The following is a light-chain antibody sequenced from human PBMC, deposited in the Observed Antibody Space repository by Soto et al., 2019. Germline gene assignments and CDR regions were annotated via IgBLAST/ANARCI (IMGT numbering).Light chain of an antibody. CDR3: QQSYSIPYV. V-gene: IGKV1-39*01. J-gene: IGKJ2*01. CDR1: QSISTY. CDR2: AAS. Sequence: DIQMTQSPSYLSASVGDRVTITCRASQSISTYVNWYQQKPGKAPQLLIHAASSLQGGVPSRFSGSVSGTDFTLTISSLHPEDFATYYCQQSYSIPYVFGQATKLEIE.